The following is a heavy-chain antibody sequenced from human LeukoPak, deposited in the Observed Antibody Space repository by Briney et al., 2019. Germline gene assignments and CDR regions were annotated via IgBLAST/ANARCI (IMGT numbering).Heavy chain of an antibody. CDR3: ARLGPGYSSTWSNDAFAI. J-gene: IGHJ3*02. V-gene: IGHV4-39*01. CDR2: IFYSGST. D-gene: IGHD6-13*01. CDR1: GGSISSSTYY. Sequence: SETLSLTCTVSGGSISSSTYYWGWIRQPPGKGLEWMGNIFYSGSTYYHPSLKSRATISVDTSKNQFSLKLNSVTAADTAVYYCARLGPGYSSTWSNDAFAIWGQGTVVTVSS.